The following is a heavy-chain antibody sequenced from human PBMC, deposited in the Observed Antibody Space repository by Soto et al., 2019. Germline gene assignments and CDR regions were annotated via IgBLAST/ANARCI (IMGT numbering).Heavy chain of an antibody. CDR3: AKDWHVMDVAGYDYYCGMDV. CDR1: GFTFSDYA. V-gene: IGHV3-23*01. CDR2: ISDGGGST. D-gene: IGHD6-19*01. J-gene: IGHJ6*02. Sequence: EVQLLESGGGLVQPGGSLRLSCAASGFTFSDYAMRWVRQAPGKGLEWVSAISDGGGSTYYADSVKGRFTISRDDSENTLFLQMNSLRAEDTAVYYCAKDWHVMDVAGYDYYCGMDVWGQGTTVTVSS.